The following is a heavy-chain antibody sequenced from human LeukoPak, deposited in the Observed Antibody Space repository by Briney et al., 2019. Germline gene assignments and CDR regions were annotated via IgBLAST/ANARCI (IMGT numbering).Heavy chain of an antibody. D-gene: IGHD3-3*01. CDR2: IYSGGST. J-gene: IGHJ3*02. CDR3: AREKLGITIFGVAQYGDAFDI. CDR1: GFTVSSNY. V-gene: IGHV3-66*02. Sequence: GGSLRLSCAASGFTVSSNYMSWVRQAPGKGLEWVSVIYSGGSTYYADSVKGRFTISRDNSKKTLYLQMNSLRAEDTAVYYCAREKLGITIFGVAQYGDAFDIWGQGTMVTVSS.